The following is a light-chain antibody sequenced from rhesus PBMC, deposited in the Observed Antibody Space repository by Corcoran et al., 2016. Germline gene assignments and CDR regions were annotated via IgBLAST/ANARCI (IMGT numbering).Light chain of an antibody. CDR2: GVS. CDR3: MQALEFPYS. Sequence: DIVMTQTPLSLPVTLGEPASISCRSSQSLLDSEDGNTYLEWYLQQPGQSPQLLIFGVSNRASGVPDRFRGSGSDTDFTLKSSRVEAEDVGVYYCMQALEFPYSFGQGTKVEIK. J-gene: IGKJ2*01. CDR1: QSLLDSEDGNTY. V-gene: IGKV2-104*01.